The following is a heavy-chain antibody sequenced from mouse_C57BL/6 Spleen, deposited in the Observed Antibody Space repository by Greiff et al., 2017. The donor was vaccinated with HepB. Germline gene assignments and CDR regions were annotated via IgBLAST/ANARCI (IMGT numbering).Heavy chain of an antibody. D-gene: IGHD3-2*02. J-gene: IGHJ3*01. Sequence: QVQLQQSGAELVRPGTSVKVSCKASGYAFTNYLIEWVKQRPGQGLEWIGVINPGSGGTNYNEKFKGKATLTADKSSSTAYMQLSSLTSEDSAVYFCARGSGYPFAYWAKGLWSLSLQ. V-gene: IGHV1-54*01. CDR3: ARGSGYPFAY. CDR2: INPGSGGT. CDR1: GYAFTNYL.